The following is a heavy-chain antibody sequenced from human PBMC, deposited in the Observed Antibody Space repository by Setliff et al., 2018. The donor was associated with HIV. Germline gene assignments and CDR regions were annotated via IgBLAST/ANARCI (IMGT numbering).Heavy chain of an antibody. D-gene: IGHD2-8*01. Sequence: PSETLSLTCTVSGGSISSHYWIWIRQPPGKGLEWIGYIHYSGATNYNPSLKSRVTISLDTSRTQFSLRLSSVTAADTAVYYCARHSPNVGVRGDAFDIWGQGTVVTLSS. CDR3: ARHSPNVGVRGDAFDI. CDR2: IHYSGAT. V-gene: IGHV4-59*08. CDR1: GGSISSHY. J-gene: IGHJ3*02.